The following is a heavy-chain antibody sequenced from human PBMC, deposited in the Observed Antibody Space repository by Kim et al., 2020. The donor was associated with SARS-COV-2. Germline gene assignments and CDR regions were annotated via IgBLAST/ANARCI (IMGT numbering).Heavy chain of an antibody. V-gene: IGHV3-21*01. D-gene: IGHD3-22*01. Sequence: DSVKGRFTISRDNAKNSLYLQMNSLRAEDTAVYYCARRNYYDSSGYLLDYWGQGTLVTVSS. J-gene: IGHJ4*02. CDR3: ARRNYYDSSGYLLDY.